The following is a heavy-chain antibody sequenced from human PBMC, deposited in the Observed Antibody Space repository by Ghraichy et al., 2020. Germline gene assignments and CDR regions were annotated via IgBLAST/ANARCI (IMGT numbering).Heavy chain of an antibody. V-gene: IGHV4-39*07. CDR2: IYYSGST. CDR3: ASLRGYSGYDYYYGMDV. J-gene: IGHJ6*02. Sequence: SQTLSLTCTVSGGSISSSSYYWGWIRQPPGKGLEWIGSIYYSGSTYYNPSLKSRVTISVDTSKNQFSLKLSSVTAADTAVYYCASLRGYSGYDYYYGMDVWGQGTTVTVSS. D-gene: IGHD5-12*01. CDR1: GGSISSSSYY.